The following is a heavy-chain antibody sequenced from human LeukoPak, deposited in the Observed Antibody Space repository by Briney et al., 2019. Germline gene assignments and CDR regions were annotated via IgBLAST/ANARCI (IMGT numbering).Heavy chain of an antibody. J-gene: IGHJ4*02. CDR1: GFTFTSYW. CDR3: ARVAYGSLLAY. V-gene: IGHV3-74*01. Sequence: GGSLRLSCAASGFTFTSYWMHWVRQAPGKGLVWVSRINGEGSSTTYADAVKGRFTISRDNAKNTVHLQMNSLRAEDTAVYYCARVAYGSLLAYWGQGTLVTVSS. CDR2: INGEGSST. D-gene: IGHD3-10*01.